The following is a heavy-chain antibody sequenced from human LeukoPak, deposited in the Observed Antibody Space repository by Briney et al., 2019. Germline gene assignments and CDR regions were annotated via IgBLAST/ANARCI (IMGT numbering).Heavy chain of an antibody. J-gene: IGHJ4*02. V-gene: IGHV1-2*02. CDR3: ARGQQEEFDY. Sequence: GASVKVSCTASGYIFSSYGINWVRQAPGQGLEWMGWINPNSGGTNYAQKFQGRVTMTRDTSISTAYMELSRLRSDDTAVYYCARGQQEEFDYWGQGTLVTVSS. CDR1: GYIFSSYG. CDR2: INPNSGGT. D-gene: IGHD1/OR15-1a*01.